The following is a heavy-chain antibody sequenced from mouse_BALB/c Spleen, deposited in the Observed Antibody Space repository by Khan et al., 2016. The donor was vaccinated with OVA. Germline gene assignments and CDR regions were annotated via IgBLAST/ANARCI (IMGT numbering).Heavy chain of an antibody. CDR2: IWGEGST. D-gene: IGHD4-1*01. CDR1: GFSLTGYG. V-gene: IGHV2-6-7*01. J-gene: IGHJ4*01. CDR3: VRDRGLGRAMDY. Sequence: QVQLKESGPGLVAPSQSLSITCTVSGFSLTGYGVNWVRQPPGKGLEWLGMIWGEGSTDYNSALKSRLSISKDNSKSQVFLKMNSLQTDDTARYYCVRDRGLGRAMDYWGQGTSVTVSS.